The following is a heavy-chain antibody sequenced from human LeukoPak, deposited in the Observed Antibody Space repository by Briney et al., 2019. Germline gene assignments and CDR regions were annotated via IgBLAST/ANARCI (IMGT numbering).Heavy chain of an antibody. Sequence: ETLSLTCAVYGGSFSGYYWSWIRQPPGKGLEWIGEINHSGSTNYNPSLKSRVTISVDTSKNQFSLKLSSVTAADTAVYYCARLAAAGTWSFDYWGQGTLVTVSS. CDR2: INHSGST. J-gene: IGHJ4*02. D-gene: IGHD6-13*01. V-gene: IGHV4-34*01. CDR3: ARLAAAGTWSFDY. CDR1: GGSFSGYY.